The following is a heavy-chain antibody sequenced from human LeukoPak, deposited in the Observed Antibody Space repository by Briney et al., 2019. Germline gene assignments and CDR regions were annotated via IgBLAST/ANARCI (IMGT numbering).Heavy chain of an antibody. V-gene: IGHV3-21*01. D-gene: IGHD6-13*01. CDR1: GFTFSSYN. CDR2: ISSSSSYI. Sequence: GGSPRLSCAASGFTFSSYNMNWVRQAPGKGLEWVSSISSSSSYIYYADSVKGRFTISRDNAKNSLYLQMNSLRAEDTAVYYCVIAAAGRATDYWGQGTLVTVSS. J-gene: IGHJ4*02. CDR3: VIAAAGRATDY.